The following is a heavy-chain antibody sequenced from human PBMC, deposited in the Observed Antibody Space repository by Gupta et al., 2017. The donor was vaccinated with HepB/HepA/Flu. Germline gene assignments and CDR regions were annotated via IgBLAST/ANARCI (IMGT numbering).Heavy chain of an antibody. CDR2: INHSGST. CDR1: GGSFSGYY. CDR3: ARGTIVVVPAAIPDHRYYYYMDV. J-gene: IGHJ6*03. D-gene: IGHD2-2*02. Sequence: QVQLQQWGAGLLKPSETLSLTCAVYGGSFSGYYWSWIRQPPGKGLEWIGEINHSGSTNYNPSLKSRVTISVDTSKNQFSLKLSSGTAADTAVYYCARGTIVVVPAAIPDHRYYYYMDVWGKGTTVTVSS. V-gene: IGHV4-34*01.